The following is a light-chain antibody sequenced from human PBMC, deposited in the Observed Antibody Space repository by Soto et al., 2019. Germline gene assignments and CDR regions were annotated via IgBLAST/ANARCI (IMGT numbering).Light chain of an antibody. CDR1: ESISNF. Sequence: DIQMTQSPSTLSASVGDRVTITCRASESISNFLAWYQQKPGKAPNLLIYKASSLESGVPSRFSGSGSGTEFTLTISSLQPDDFATYYCQQYNSYSWTFGQGTKVDI. CDR2: KAS. J-gene: IGKJ1*01. CDR3: QQYNSYSWT. V-gene: IGKV1-5*03.